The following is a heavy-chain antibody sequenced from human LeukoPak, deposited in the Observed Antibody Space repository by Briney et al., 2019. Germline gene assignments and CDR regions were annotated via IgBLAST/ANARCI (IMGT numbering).Heavy chain of an antibody. V-gene: IGHV1-69*05. CDR2: IIPIFGTA. J-gene: IGHJ5*02. CDR3: ARGLAGGNSGRGNWFDP. D-gene: IGHD4-23*01. Sequence: ASVKVSCKASGGTFSSYAISWVRQAPGQGLEWMGGIIPIFGTANYAQKFQGRVTITTDESTSTAYMELSSLRSEDTAVYYCARGLAGGNSGRGNWFDPWGQGTLVTVSS. CDR1: GGTFSSYA.